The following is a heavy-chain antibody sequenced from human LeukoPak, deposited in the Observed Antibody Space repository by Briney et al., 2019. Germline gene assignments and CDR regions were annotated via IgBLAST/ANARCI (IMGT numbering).Heavy chain of an antibody. J-gene: IGHJ5*02. CDR2: IYYSGST. Sequence: PSETLSLTCTVSGYSISSGYYWGWIRQPPGKGLEWIGSIYYSGSTYYNPSLKSRVTISVDTSKNQFSLKLSSVTAADTAVYYCARRDLGYCSGGSCYIWFDPWGQGTLVTVSS. CDR1: GYSISSGYY. V-gene: IGHV4-38-2*02. D-gene: IGHD2-15*01. CDR3: ARRDLGYCSGGSCYIWFDP.